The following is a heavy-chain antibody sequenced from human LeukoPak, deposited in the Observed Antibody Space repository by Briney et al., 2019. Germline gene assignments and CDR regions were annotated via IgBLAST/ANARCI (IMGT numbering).Heavy chain of an antibody. CDR3: AREDYCSGGICYPMKFDY. CDR1: GYSISSGYY. V-gene: IGHV4-38-2*02. D-gene: IGHD2-15*01. J-gene: IGHJ4*02. Sequence: PSETLSLTCAVSGYSISSGYYWGWIRQPPGKGLEWIGSIYHSGSTYYNPSLKSRVTISVDTSKNQFSLKVSSVTAADTAVYYCAREDYCSGGICYPMKFDYWGQGTLATVSS. CDR2: IYHSGST.